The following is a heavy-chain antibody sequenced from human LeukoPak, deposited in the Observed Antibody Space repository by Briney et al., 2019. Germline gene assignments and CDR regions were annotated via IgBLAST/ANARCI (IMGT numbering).Heavy chain of an antibody. V-gene: IGHV4-61*02. CDR3: ARETRPTNSDY. J-gene: IGHJ4*01. CDR1: GGSISSGSYY. CDR2: IYTSGST. Sequence: SETLSLTCTVSGGSISSGSYYWSWIRQPAGKGLEWIGCIYTSGSTNYNPSLKSRVTISVDTSKNQFSLKLSSVTAADTAVYYCARETRPTNSDYWGQGSLVTVSS.